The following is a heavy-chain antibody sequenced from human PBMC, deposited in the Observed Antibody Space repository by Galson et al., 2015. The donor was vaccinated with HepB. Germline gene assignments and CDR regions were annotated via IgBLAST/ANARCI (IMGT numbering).Heavy chain of an antibody. D-gene: IGHD6-13*01. CDR1: GFTFTSSA. Sequence: SVKVSCKASGFTFTSSAVQWVRQARGQRLEWIGWIVVGSGNTNYAQKFQERVTITRDMSTSTAYMELSSLRSEDTAVYYCAAESGDSSSWYNGMDVWGQGTTVTVSS. CDR3: AAESGDSSSWYNGMDV. CDR2: IVVGSGNT. J-gene: IGHJ6*02. V-gene: IGHV1-58*01.